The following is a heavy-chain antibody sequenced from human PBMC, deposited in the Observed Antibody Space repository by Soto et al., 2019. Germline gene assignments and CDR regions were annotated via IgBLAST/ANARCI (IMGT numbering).Heavy chain of an antibody. V-gene: IGHV1-18*01. J-gene: IGHJ5*02. CDR3: TSAPGIAAAGTSLDPTLAEGLGWFDP. CDR2: ISAYNGNT. Sequence: ASVKVSCKASGYTFTSYGISWVRQAPGQGLERMGRISAYNGNTNYAQKLQGRFTISRDDSKRIAYLQMNSRKTEDTAVYYCTSAPGIAAAGTSLDPTLAEGLGWFDPWGQGTLVTVSS. D-gene: IGHD6-13*01. CDR1: GYTFTSYG.